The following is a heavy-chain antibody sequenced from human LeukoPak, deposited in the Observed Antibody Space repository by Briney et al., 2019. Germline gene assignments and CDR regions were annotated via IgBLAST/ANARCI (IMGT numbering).Heavy chain of an antibody. D-gene: IGHD6-13*01. Sequence: PGRSLRLSCAASGFTFSNYAMHWVRQAPGKGLEWVAVISYDGSNKYYADSVKGRFTISRDNSNNTLYLQMNSLRAEDTAVYYCARRIKQQLDYWGQGTLVTVSS. V-gene: IGHV3-30-3*01. J-gene: IGHJ4*02. CDR1: GFTFSNYA. CDR3: ARRIKQQLDY. CDR2: ISYDGSNK.